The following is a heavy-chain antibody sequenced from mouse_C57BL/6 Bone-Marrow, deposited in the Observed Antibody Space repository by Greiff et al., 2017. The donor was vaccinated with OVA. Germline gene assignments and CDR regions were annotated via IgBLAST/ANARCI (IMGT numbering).Heavy chain of an antibody. J-gene: IGHJ2*01. CDR2: IDPSDSET. CDR1: GYTFTSYW. Sequence: QVQLKQPGAELVRPGSSVKLSCKASGYTFTSYWMHWVKQRPIQGLEWIGNIDPSDSETHYNQKFKDKATLTVDKSSSTAYMQLSSLTSEDSAVYYCARSRYGSSYGYWGQGTTLTVSS. D-gene: IGHD1-1*01. CDR3: ARSRYGSSYGY. V-gene: IGHV1-52*01.